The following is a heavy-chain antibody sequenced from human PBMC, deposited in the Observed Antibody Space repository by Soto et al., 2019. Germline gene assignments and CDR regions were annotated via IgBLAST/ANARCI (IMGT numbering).Heavy chain of an antibody. CDR2: IYYSGST. V-gene: IGHV4-30-4*01. D-gene: IGHD4-17*01. CDR1: GGSISSTNYY. CDR3: ARVGLGIIAYGEGTPFDY. J-gene: IGHJ4*02. Sequence: QVQLQESGPGLVKPSQTLSLTCTVSGGSISSTNYYWSWIRQPPGKGLEWIGYIYYSGSTYYNPSLKSRVTITVDTSKNQFSLKLSSVTAAATAVYYWARVGLGIIAYGEGTPFDYWGQGTLVTVSS.